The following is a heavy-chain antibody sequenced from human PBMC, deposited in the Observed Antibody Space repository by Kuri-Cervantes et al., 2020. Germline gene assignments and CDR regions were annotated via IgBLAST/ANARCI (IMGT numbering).Heavy chain of an antibody. D-gene: IGHD3-16*01. J-gene: IGHJ4*02. CDR2: ISSSSSYI. CDR3: ARDGGFMFDY. V-gene: IGHV3-21*01. CDR1: GFTFDDYA. Sequence: ETLSLTCVASGFTFDDYAMHWVRQAPGKGLEWVSSISSSSSYIYYADSVKGRFTISRDNAKNSLYLQMNSLRAEDTAVYYCARDGGFMFDYCAQGTLVTVSS.